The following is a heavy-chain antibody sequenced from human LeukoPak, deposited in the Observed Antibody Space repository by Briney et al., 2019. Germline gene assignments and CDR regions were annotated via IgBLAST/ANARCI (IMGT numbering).Heavy chain of an antibody. Sequence: SETLSLTCTVSGGSIRSSSHYWGWIRQPPGKGLEWIGSIYYSRSTYYNPSLKSRVTISVDTSKNTFSLKLSYVTAADTAVYYCARDPGVVTSAFDIWGQGTMVTVSS. J-gene: IGHJ3*02. V-gene: IGHV4-39*02. CDR1: GGSIRSSSHY. CDR3: ARDPGVVTSAFDI. CDR2: IYYSRST. D-gene: IGHD3-22*01.